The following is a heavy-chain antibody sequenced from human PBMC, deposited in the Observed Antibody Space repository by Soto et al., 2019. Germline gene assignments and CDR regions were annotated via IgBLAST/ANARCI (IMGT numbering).Heavy chain of an antibody. J-gene: IGHJ6*02. CDR1: GGSISSGGYY. Sequence: SETLSLTCTVSGGSISSGGYYWSWIRQHPGKGLEWIGYIYYSGGTYYNPSLKSRVTISVDTSKNQFSLKLSSVTAADTAVYYCARDAMGGYIDYYGMDVWGQGTKVTVSS. V-gene: IGHV4-31*03. CDR2: IYYSGGT. D-gene: IGHD3-22*01. CDR3: ARDAMGGYIDYYGMDV.